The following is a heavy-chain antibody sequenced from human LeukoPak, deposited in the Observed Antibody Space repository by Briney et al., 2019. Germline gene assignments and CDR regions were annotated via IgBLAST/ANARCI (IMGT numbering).Heavy chain of an antibody. CDR2: ISAYNGNT. J-gene: IGHJ5*02. Sequence: ASVKVSCKASGYTFTSYGISWVRQAPGQGLEWMGWISAYNGNTNYAQKLQGRVTMTTDTSTSTAYMELRSLRSDDTAVYYCARDRSFTAWALSWSDPWGQGTLVTVSS. V-gene: IGHV1-18*01. CDR3: ARDRSFTAWALSWSDP. CDR1: GYTFTSYG. D-gene: IGHD5-18*01.